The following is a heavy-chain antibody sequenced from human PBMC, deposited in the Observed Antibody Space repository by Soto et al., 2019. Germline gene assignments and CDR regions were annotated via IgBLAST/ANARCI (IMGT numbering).Heavy chain of an antibody. CDR1: GYSISSGYY. CDR2: IYHSGST. V-gene: IGHV4-38-2*02. CDR3: ARDDLSV. J-gene: IGHJ6*02. Sequence: NPSETLSLTCAVSGYSISSGYYWGWIRQPPGKGLEWIGSIYHSGSTYYNPSLKSRVTISVDTSKNQFSLKLSSVTAADTAVYYCARDDLSVWGQGTTVTVSS.